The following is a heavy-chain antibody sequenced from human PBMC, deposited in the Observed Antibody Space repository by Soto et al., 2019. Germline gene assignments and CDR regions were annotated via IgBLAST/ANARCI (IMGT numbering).Heavy chain of an antibody. D-gene: IGHD3-22*01. CDR1: GYIFTAYS. V-gene: IGHV1-46*01. J-gene: IGHJ4*02. CDR3: AKDSVEDSSGYLMSGGFDY. Sequence: ASVKVSCKASGYIFTAYSMRWVRQAPGQGLEWMGVVNPSGGSTNYAQKFQGRITMTRDTSTSTVYMDLSSLTSEDTAVYYCAKDSVEDSSGYLMSGGFDYWGQGTLVTVSS. CDR2: VNPSGGST.